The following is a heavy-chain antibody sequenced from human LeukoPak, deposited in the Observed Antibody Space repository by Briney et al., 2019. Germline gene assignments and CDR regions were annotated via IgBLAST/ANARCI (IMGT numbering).Heavy chain of an antibody. CDR1: GFTFDDYA. V-gene: IGHV3-9*03. CDR3: ARIGLGRDAYNSFDF. J-gene: IGHJ4*02. CDR2: ISWDSGNS. Sequence: PGRSLRLSCAASGFTFDDYAMHWVRQAPGKGLEWVSSISWDSGNSVHADTVQGRFTISRDNVENSLYLQMNNLRGEDMGVYFCARIGLGRDAYNSFDFWGQGTLVTVSS. D-gene: IGHD5-24*01.